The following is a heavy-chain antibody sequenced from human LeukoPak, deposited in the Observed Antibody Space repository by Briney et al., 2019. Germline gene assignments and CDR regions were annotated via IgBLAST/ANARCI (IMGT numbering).Heavy chain of an antibody. CDR3: GREKCSGGTCYSTVDY. D-gene: IGHD2-15*01. V-gene: IGHV3-30-3*01. Sequence: QPGRSLRLSCAVSGSSFSNCAMYWVRQAPGKGLEWVALISNDGSNKYYADSVKGRFTISRDNSKNTLYLQLNSLRVEDTALYYCGREKCSGGTCYSTVDYWGQGTLVTVSS. CDR2: ISNDGSNK. CDR1: GSSFSNCA. J-gene: IGHJ4*02.